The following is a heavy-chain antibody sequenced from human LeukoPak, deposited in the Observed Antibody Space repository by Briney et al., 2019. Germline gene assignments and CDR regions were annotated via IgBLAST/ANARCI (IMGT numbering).Heavy chain of an antibody. CDR3: ARVSLRRRVLMVYAPPHDAFDI. D-gene: IGHD2-8*01. Sequence: ASVKVSCKASGYTFTGYYMHWVRQAPGRGLEWMGWINPNSGGTNYAQKFQGRVTMTRDTSISTAYMELSRLRSDDTAVYYCARVSLRRRVLMVYAPPHDAFDIWGQGTMVTVSS. V-gene: IGHV1-2*02. J-gene: IGHJ3*02. CDR2: INPNSGGT. CDR1: GYTFTGYY.